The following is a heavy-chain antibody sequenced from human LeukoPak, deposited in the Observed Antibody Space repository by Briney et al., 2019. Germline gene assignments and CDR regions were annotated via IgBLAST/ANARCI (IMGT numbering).Heavy chain of an antibody. D-gene: IGHD1-1*01. CDR1: GDSVSSNRVT. CDR3: ARARDGTFDY. J-gene: IGHJ4*02. V-gene: IGHV6-1*01. Sequence: SQTLSLTCAISGDSVSSNRVTWNWLTQSPSRGLEGLGRTYYRSKWFNDFAISVKSRISINPDTSKNQFSLHLNSVTPEDTAVYYCARARDGTFDYWGQGTLVTVSS. CDR2: TYYRSKWFN.